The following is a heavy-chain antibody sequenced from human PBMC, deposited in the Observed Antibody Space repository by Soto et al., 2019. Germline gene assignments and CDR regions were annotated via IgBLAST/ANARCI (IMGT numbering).Heavy chain of an antibody. D-gene: IGHD3-22*01. Sequence: QVQLVESGGGVVQPGRSLRLSCAASGFTFSGYAMNWVRQAPGKGLEWVAVISYDGGNDYYTDSVKGRSTISRDNSKNTLYLQMNSLRTEDTAVYYCARGGYYYDSSGKFDYWGQGTLVTVSS. CDR2: ISYDGGND. V-gene: IGHV3-30*04. CDR1: GFTFSGYA. CDR3: ARGGYYYDSSGKFDY. J-gene: IGHJ4*02.